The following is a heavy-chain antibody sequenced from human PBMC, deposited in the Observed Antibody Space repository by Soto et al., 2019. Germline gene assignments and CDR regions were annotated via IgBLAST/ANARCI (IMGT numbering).Heavy chain of an antibody. D-gene: IGHD3-10*01. CDR3: ARDKGELTNYYGMDV. J-gene: IGHJ6*02. CDR1: GYTLTRYG. Sequence: QVQLVQSGAEVKKPVASVKVSCKASGYTLTRYGITWVRQSPGQGRDWMGWISAYNGNTNYAQKLKGRVTMTTDTSTSKAYMEMRGLRSDETAVYYCARDKGELTNYYGMDVWGEGTTVTVSS. CDR2: ISAYNGNT. V-gene: IGHV1-18*04.